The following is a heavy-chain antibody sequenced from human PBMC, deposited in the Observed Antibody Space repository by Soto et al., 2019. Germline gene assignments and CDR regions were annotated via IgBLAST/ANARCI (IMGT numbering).Heavy chain of an antibody. CDR2: IKSKSDGGTT. CDR1: GFTFSSAW. V-gene: IGHV3-15*07. J-gene: IGHJ4*01. CDR3: SKASRFTGILVRVDF. D-gene: IGHD3-16*01. Sequence: EVQLVESGGDLVKPGGSLRLSCAASGFTFSSAWINWVRQAPGKGLEWVGRIKSKSDGGTTVFAAPVKGSFAISRDDSRDMVYMQMDSLKTEDSGVYFCSKASRFTGILVRVDFWGHGTLVTVSS.